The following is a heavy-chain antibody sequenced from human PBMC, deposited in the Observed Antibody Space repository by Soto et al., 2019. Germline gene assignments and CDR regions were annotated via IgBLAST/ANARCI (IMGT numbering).Heavy chain of an antibody. J-gene: IGHJ6*02. Sequence: GGSLRLSCAASGFTFSSYAMHWVRQAPGKGLEWVAVISYDGSNKYYADSVKGRFTISRDNSKNTPYLQMNSLRAEDTAVYYCARVFGVRLQLYGMDVWGQGTTVTVSS. CDR3: ARVFGVRLQLYGMDV. CDR2: ISYDGSNK. V-gene: IGHV3-30-3*01. D-gene: IGHD3-16*01. CDR1: GFTFSSYA.